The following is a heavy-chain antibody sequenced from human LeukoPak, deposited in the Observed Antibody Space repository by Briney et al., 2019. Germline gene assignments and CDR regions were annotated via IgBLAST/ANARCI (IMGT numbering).Heavy chain of an antibody. CDR3: ARVGAHGDLRPYHNYY. D-gene: IGHD5-24*01. Sequence: ASVKVCFTSAAYSFSVYSIRLERQAPGRGLECLGWIDTASGITNYPQKFQGRITVTCDTSASTVYMDLNGLTTDDTALYCCARVGAHGDLRPYHNYYWGQGTLVTVSS. CDR1: AYSFSVYS. V-gene: IGHV1-2*02. CDR2: IDTASGIT. J-gene: IGHJ4*02.